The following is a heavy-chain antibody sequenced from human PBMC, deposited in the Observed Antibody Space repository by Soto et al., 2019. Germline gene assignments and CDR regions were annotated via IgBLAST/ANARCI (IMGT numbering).Heavy chain of an antibody. D-gene: IGHD5-18*01. CDR3: DY. Sequence: PSETLSLTCTVSGDSISRGAYYWTWIRQHPVKGLEWIGYISNSGRTYYNPSLKNSLYLQMNSLRAGDTAVYYCARVPKGQLWTFDYRGQGTLLTVSS. V-gene: IGHV4-31*01. J-gene: IGHJ4*02. CDR2: ISNSGRT. CDR1: GDSISRGAYY.